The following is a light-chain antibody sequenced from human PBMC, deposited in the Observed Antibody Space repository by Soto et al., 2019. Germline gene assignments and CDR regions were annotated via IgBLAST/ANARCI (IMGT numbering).Light chain of an antibody. J-gene: IGKJ5*01. CDR2: GAS. V-gene: IGKV3-15*01. CDR1: QSLSSN. CDR3: QQYNNWPLA. Sequence: EIVIAQSPPTLSVSPGERVALSCRASQSLSSNLAWYQQKPGQAPRLLIYGASTRATDIPARFSGSGSGTEFTLTISSLQSEDFAVYFCQQYNNWPLAFGQGTRLEI.